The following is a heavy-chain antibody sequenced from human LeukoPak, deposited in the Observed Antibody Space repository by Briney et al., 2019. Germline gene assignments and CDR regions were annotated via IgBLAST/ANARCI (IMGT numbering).Heavy chain of an antibody. D-gene: IGHD2-21*02. Sequence: PSETLSLTCAVYGGSFGDYYWTWIRQPPGKGLEWIGEVNHDGSTNYNPSLKSRVTISVDTSKNQFSLKVISVTAADTAVYYCARRDPNPPGPIVVVTATGFDYWGQGTLVTVSS. V-gene: IGHV4-34*01. CDR3: ARRDPNPPGPIVVVTATGFDY. J-gene: IGHJ4*02. CDR2: VNHDGST. CDR1: GGSFGDYY.